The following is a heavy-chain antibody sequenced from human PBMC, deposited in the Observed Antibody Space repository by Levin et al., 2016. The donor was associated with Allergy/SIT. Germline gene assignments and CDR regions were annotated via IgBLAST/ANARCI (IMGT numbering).Heavy chain of an antibody. D-gene: IGHD3-10*01. CDR3: AILYYHDAEYFQH. V-gene: IGHV1-46*01. CDR2: INPSGGST. J-gene: IGHJ1*01. Sequence: ASVKVSCKASGYTFTSYYMHWVRQAPGQGLEWMGIINPSGGSTSYAQKFQGRVTMTRDTSTSTVYMELSSLRSEDTAVYYCAILYYHDAEYFQHWGQGTLVTVSS. CDR1: GYTFTSYY.